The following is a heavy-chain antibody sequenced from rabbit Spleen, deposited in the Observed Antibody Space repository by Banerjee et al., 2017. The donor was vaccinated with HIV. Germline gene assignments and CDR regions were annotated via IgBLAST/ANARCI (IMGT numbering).Heavy chain of an antibody. CDR1: GVSFSNYNF. V-gene: IGHV1S40*01. D-gene: IGHD2-1*01. Sequence: LMEYGGDLVQPGASLTLTCTASGVSFSNYNFMCWVRQAPGKGLECIACIYGGSSGSTYYASWAKGRFTISKTSSTTVTLQMTSLTAADTATYFCARGSATMTMVITGFYFNLWGPGTLVTVS. J-gene: IGHJ4*01. CDR3: ARGSATMTMVITGFYFNL. CDR2: IYGGSSGST.